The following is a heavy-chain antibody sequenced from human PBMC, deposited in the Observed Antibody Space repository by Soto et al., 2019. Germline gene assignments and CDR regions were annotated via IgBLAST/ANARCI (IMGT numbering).Heavy chain of an antibody. D-gene: IGHD3-10*01. V-gene: IGHV3-30-3*01. CDR2: ISYDGSNK. J-gene: IGHJ6*02. Sequence: QVQLVESGGGVVQPGRSLRLSCAASGFTFSSYAMHWVRQAPGKGLEWVAVISYDGSNKYYADSVKGRFTISRDNSKNTLYLQMNSLRAEDTAVYYCARKTVGVWFGGTRDYGMDVWGQGTTVTVSS. CDR1: GFTFSSYA. CDR3: ARKTVGVWFGGTRDYGMDV.